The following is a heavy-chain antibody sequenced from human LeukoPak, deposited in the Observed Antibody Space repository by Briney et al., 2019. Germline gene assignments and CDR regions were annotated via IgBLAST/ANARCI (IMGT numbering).Heavy chain of an antibody. V-gene: IGHV3-15*01. CDR2: IKSKTDGGTT. CDR1: RFTFSNAW. D-gene: IGHD3-10*01. Sequence: GGSLRLSCAASRFTFSNAWMSWVRQAPGKGLEWVGRIKSKTDGGTTDYAAPVKGRFTISRDDSKNTLYLQMNSLKTEDTAVYYCARGSTQDPGSASAYYYGMDVWGQGTTVTVSS. J-gene: IGHJ6*02. CDR3: ARGSTQDPGSASAYYYGMDV.